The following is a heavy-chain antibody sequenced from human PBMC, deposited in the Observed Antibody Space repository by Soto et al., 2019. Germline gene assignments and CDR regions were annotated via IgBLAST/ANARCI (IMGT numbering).Heavy chain of an antibody. Sequence: QVQLQESGPGLVKPSQTLSLTCTVSGVSISSGGYYWSWIRQHPAKVLEWIGYIYYSGSTYYNPSLTSRVNISVDTSKNQFSLKLSSVPAADTAVDYCARSPTDAADAVDIWGQGTMVTVSS. CDR2: IYYSGST. J-gene: IGHJ3*02. V-gene: IGHV4-31*03. D-gene: IGHD6-25*01. CDR3: ARSPTDAADAVDI. CDR1: GVSISSGGYY.